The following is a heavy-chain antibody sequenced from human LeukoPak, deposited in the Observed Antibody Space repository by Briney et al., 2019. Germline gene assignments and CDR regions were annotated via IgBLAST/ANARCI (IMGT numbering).Heavy chain of an antibody. V-gene: IGHV1-69*05. J-gene: IGHJ6*03. Sequence: GASVKVSCKASGGTFSSYAISWVRQAPGQGLEWMGGIIPIFGTANYAQKFQGRVTITTDESTSTAYMELSSLRSEDTAVYYCASGPRPNDSSGYYYYYYYMDVWGKGTTVTVSS. CDR3: ASGPRPNDSSGYYYYYYYMDV. CDR1: GGTFSSYA. CDR2: IIPIFGTA. D-gene: IGHD3-22*01.